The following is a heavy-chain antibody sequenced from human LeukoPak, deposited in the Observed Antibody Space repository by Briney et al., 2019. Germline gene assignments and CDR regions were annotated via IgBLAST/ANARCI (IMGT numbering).Heavy chain of an antibody. D-gene: IGHD5-24*01. V-gene: IGHV3-48*03. CDR1: GFTFSSYE. J-gene: IGHJ4*02. CDR3: ARDDLGLVEMATTTPFDY. CDR2: ISGSGSTI. Sequence: PGGSLRLSCAASGFTFSSYEMNWVRQAPGKGLEWVSYISGSGSTIYYADSVKGRFTISRDNAKNSLYLQMNSLRAEDTAVYYCARDDLGLVEMATTTPFDYWGQGTLVTVSS.